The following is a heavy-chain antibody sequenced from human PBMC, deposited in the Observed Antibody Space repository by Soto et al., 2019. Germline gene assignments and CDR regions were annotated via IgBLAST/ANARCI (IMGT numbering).Heavy chain of an antibody. D-gene: IGHD6-6*01. CDR2: IYYSGTT. CDR3: ARSSCDWFHP. CDR1: GGSISRGGYY. V-gene: IGHV4-31*03. J-gene: IGHJ5*02. Sequence: PSETLSRTCTVSGGSISRGGYYWSWIRQHPVKGLEWSGYIYYSGTTYSKPSLKSRVTISVDTSKNQFSLKLSSVTAADTAVYYCARSSCDWFHPRGQGTLVTVSS.